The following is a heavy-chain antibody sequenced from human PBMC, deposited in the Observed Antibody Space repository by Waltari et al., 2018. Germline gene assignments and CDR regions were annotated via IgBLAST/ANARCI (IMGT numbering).Heavy chain of an antibody. CDR1: GFTVSSTY. D-gene: IGHD1-26*01. J-gene: IGHJ4*02. V-gene: IGHV3-53*01. CDR2: IYSGGNT. Sequence: EVQLVESGGGLIQPGGSLRLSCAASGFTVSSTYMSWVRQAPGKGLGWVSVIYSGGNTYYADSVKGRFTISRDNSKNTLYLQMNSLRADDTAVYYCARDPGGRYYFVYWGQGSLVTVSS. CDR3: ARDPGGRYYFVY.